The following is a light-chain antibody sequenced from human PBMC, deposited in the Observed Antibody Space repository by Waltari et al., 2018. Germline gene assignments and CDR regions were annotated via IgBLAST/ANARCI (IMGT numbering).Light chain of an antibody. CDR3: MQGTQWPYT. J-gene: IGKJ2*01. CDR1: QSLVHSDGNTY. CDR2: KVS. Sequence: DVVMTQSPLSLPVTLGQPASISCRSSQSLVHSDGNTYLSWFQQRPCQSPRRLTYKVSNRDSGVPDRFSGSGSGTDFTLKISRVEAEDVGVYYCMQGTQWPYTFGQGTKLEIK. V-gene: IGKV2-30*02.